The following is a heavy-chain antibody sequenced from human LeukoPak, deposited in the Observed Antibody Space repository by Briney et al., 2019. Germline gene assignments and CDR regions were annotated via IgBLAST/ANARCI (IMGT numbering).Heavy chain of an antibody. CDR3: ARGYYYDSSSTYNWFDP. V-gene: IGHV3-9*03. J-gene: IGHJ5*02. D-gene: IGHD3-22*01. CDR1: GFTFDDYA. CDR2: ISWNIRII. Sequence: GRSLRLSCAASGFTFDDYAMHWVRQAPGKGVEWVSGISWNIRIIGYADSVKGRFTISRDNAKNSLYLQMNSLRAEDMALYYCARGYYYDSSSTYNWFDPWGQGTLVTVSS.